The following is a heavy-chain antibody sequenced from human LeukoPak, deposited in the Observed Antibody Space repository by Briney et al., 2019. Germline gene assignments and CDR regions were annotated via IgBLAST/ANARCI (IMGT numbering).Heavy chain of an antibody. Sequence: SETLSLTCTVSGGSISSYYWSWIRQPAGKELEWIGRIYTSGSTNYNPSLKSRVTMSVDTSKNQFSLKLSSVTAADTAVYYCAREFPYYYDSSGYYWGPPDAFDIWGQGTMVTVSS. D-gene: IGHD3-22*01. CDR2: IYTSGST. V-gene: IGHV4-4*07. CDR3: AREFPYYYDSSGYYWGPPDAFDI. J-gene: IGHJ3*02. CDR1: GGSISSYY.